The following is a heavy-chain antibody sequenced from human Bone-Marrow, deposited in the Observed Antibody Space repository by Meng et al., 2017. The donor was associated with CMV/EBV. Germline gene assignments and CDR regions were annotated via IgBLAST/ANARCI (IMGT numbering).Heavy chain of an antibody. Sequence: SVKVSCKASGGTFSSYAISWVRQAPGQGLEWMGGIIPILGIANYAQKFQGRVTITADKSTSTAYMELSRLRSDDTAVYYCARTCSGGSCYSGYGMDVWGQGTTVTVSS. D-gene: IGHD2-15*01. CDR1: GGTFSSYA. J-gene: IGHJ6*02. CDR3: ARTCSGGSCYSGYGMDV. V-gene: IGHV1-69*10. CDR2: IIPILGIA.